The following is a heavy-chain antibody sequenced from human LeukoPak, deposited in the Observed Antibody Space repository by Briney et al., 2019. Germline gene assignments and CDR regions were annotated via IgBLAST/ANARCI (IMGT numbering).Heavy chain of an antibody. Sequence: GGSLRLSCAASGFTVSSNYMSWVRQAPGKGLEWVSVIYSGGSTYYADSVKGRFTISRDNSKNTLYLQMYSLRAEDTAVYYCARDSTFRSYDFWSGPSRMDVWGKGTTVTVSS. CDR1: GFTVSSNY. V-gene: IGHV3-66*02. CDR2: IYSGGST. D-gene: IGHD3-3*01. J-gene: IGHJ6*04. CDR3: ARDSTFRSYDFWSGPSRMDV.